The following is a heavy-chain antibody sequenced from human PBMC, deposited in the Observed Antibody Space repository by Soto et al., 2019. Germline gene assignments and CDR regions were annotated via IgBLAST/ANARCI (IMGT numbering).Heavy chain of an antibody. D-gene: IGHD2-2*01. CDR2: ISAYNGNT. Sequence: GASVKVSCKGSGYTFTSYGISWVRQAPGQGLEWMGGISAYNGNTNYAQKLQGRVTMTTDTSTSTAYMELRSLRSDDTAVYYCARGTHRVPYYYGMDVWGQGTTVTVSS. CDR1: GYTFTSYG. J-gene: IGHJ6*02. CDR3: ARGTHRVPYYYGMDV. V-gene: IGHV1-18*01.